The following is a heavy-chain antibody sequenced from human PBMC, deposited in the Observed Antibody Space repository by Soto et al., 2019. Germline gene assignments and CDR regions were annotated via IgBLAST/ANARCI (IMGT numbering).Heavy chain of an antibody. V-gene: IGHV5-51*01. CDR2: IYPGDSDT. CDR1: GCSFTSYW. Sequence: GESLKISCKGSGCSFTSYWIGWVRQMPGKGLEWMGIIYPGDSDTRYSPSFQGQVTISADKSISTAYLQWSSLKASDTAMYYCARIVGATPSNYYYYGMDVWRQGTTVTVSS. J-gene: IGHJ6*02. D-gene: IGHD1-26*01. CDR3: ARIVGATPSNYYYYGMDV.